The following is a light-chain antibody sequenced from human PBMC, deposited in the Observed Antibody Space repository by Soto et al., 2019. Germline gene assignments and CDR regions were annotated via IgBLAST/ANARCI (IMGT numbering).Light chain of an antibody. Sequence: QSVLTQPPSASGSPGQSVTISCTGTSSDVGGYNYVSWYQQYPGKAPKLIIYEVTKRPSEVPDRFSGSKSGNTASLTVSGLQAEDEADYFCCSYTSSSTYVFGTGTKVTVL. J-gene: IGLJ1*01. CDR2: EVT. V-gene: IGLV2-8*01. CDR3: CSYTSSSTYV. CDR1: SSDVGGYNY.